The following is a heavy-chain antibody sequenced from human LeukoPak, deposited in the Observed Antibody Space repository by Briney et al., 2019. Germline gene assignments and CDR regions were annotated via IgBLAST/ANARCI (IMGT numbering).Heavy chain of an antibody. D-gene: IGHD3-22*01. CDR1: GFTFSRYA. CDR2: ISGSGDNT. V-gene: IGHV3-23*01. J-gene: IGHJ4*02. Sequence: QPGGSLRLSCAASGFTFSRYAMSWVRQAPGKGLEWVSGISGSGDNTYYADSVKGRFTISRDNSKNTLYVQVNSLGTEDTAAYYCAKGSYYDSSGSFYFDYWGQGTLVTVSS. CDR3: AKGSYYDSSGSFYFDY.